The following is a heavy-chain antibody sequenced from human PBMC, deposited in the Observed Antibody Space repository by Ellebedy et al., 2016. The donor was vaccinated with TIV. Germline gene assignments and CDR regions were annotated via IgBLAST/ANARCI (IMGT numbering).Heavy chain of an antibody. V-gene: IGHV5-51*01. CDR1: GYSFTSYW. J-gene: IGHJ5*02. Sequence: GESLKISXKGSGYSFTSYWIGWVRQMPGKGLEWMGIIYPGDSDTRYSPSFRGQVTISADKSISAAYLQWSSLKASDTAMYYCARGVEEGCSSTSCYGPHYNWFDPWGQGTLVTVSS. CDR2: IYPGDSDT. CDR3: ARGVEEGCSSTSCYGPHYNWFDP. D-gene: IGHD2-2*01.